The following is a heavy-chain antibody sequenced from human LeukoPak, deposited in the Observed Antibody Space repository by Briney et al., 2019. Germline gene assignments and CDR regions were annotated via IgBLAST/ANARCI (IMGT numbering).Heavy chain of an antibody. J-gene: IGHJ4*02. D-gene: IGHD1-26*01. CDR1: GYSLSGYY. CDR2: ISPNSGGT. V-gene: IGHV1-2*02. CDR3: ARLMSSGSYSFDY. Sequence: ASVKVSCKASGYSLSGYYIHWVRQAPGQGLEWMGWISPNSGGTTYAQKFQGRVTMTRDTSISTAYMEVNRLRYDDTAVYYCARLMSSGSYSFDYWGQGTLVTVSS.